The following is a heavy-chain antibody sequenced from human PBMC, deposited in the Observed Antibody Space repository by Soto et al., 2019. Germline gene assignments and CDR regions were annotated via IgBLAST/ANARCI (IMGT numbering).Heavy chain of an antibody. J-gene: IGHJ6*02. CDR3: ARGDSTDCSNGVCSFFYNHDMDV. Sequence: ASVKVSCKVSGYSFTDYHIHWVRQAPGQGLEWLGRINPKSGGTSTAQKFQGWVTMTTDTSISTASMELTRLASDDTAIYYCARGDSTDCSNGVCSFFYNHDMDVWGQGTTVTVSS. D-gene: IGHD2-8*01. V-gene: IGHV1-2*04. CDR2: INPKSGGT. CDR1: GYSFTDYH.